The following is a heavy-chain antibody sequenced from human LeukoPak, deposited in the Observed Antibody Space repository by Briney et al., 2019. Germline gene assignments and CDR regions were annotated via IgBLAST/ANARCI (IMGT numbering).Heavy chain of an antibody. CDR2: ISSGSSYI. Sequence: PGGSLRLSCAASGFTFSAYSMNWVRQAPGKGLEWVSSISSGSSYIYYADSMKGRFTISRDNAKNSLYLQMNSLRAEDTAVYYCAGDSGSYYWPFSIWGQGTMVTVSS. V-gene: IGHV3-21*01. D-gene: IGHD1-26*01. CDR1: GFTFSAYS. J-gene: IGHJ3*02. CDR3: AGDSGSYYWPFSI.